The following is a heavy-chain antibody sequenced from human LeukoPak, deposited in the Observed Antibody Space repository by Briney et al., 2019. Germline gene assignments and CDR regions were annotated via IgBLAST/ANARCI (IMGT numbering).Heavy chain of an antibody. V-gene: IGHV1-8*02. D-gene: IGHD3-22*01. CDR2: MNPNSGNT. J-gene: IGHJ4*02. CDR3: AREHYDSSGYVGG. Sequence: ASVKVSCKASGYTFTTYDINWVRQATGQGLEWMGWMNPNSGNTGYAQKFQGRVTMTRNTSISTAYMELSSLRSEDTAVYYCAREHYDSSGYVGGWGQGTLVTVSS. CDR1: GYTFTTYD.